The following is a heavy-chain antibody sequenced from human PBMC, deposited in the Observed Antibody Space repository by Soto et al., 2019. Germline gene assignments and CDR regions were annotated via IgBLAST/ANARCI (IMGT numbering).Heavy chain of an antibody. CDR3: ARSSPRGEQLFFDF. CDR1: NGSIRAYY. D-gene: IGHD1-26*01. CDR2: IYSTGTT. J-gene: IGHJ4*02. Sequence: SETLSLTCTVSNGSIRAYYWNWIRQPAGKGLERIGRIYSTGTTYFNPSLKSRVTMSVDTSTNQFSLRLTSVTAADTAMYYCARSSPRGEQLFFDFWGQGAQVTVSS. V-gene: IGHV4-4*07.